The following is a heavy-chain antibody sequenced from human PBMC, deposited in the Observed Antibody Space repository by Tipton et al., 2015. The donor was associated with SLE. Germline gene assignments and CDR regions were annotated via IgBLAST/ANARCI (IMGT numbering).Heavy chain of an antibody. V-gene: IGHV4-39*07. CDR3: ARDGDYTSSWSHFGGSFDI. J-gene: IGHJ3*02. CDR2: IYYSGSNT. D-gene: IGHD6-13*01. CDR1: GGSISSSNYY. Sequence: GLVKPSETLSLTCTVSGGSISSSNYYWGWIRQPPGKGLEWIGSIYYSGSNTYYNPSLKSRVTISVDTTKNQFSLKLTSVTAADTAIYYCARDGDYTSSWSHFGGSFDIWGQGTMVTVSS.